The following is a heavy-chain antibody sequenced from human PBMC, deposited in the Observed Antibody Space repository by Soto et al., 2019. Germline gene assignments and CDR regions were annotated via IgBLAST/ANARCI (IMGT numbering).Heavy chain of an antibody. D-gene: IGHD1-20*01. CDR1: GYSFTSYW. V-gene: IGHV5-51*01. CDR2: IYPADSNT. Sequence: HGETLKISCTGSGYSFTSYWIGCGPRMPGKGLEKTRIIYPADSNTRYSPSLQGQFTISADKSISTAYLQGSSLKASITAMYYCARRAPRYKAVDYWGQETRVTSPQ. J-gene: IGHJ4*02. CDR3: ARRAPRYKAVDY.